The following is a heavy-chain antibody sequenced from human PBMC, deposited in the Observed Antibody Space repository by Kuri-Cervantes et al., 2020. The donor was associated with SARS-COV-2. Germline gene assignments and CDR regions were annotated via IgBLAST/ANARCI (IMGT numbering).Heavy chain of an antibody. CDR2: IGNTDSTT. D-gene: IGHD4-17*01. CDR1: GFTFNSYE. CDR3: ARDLSQYGDPGFDF. V-gene: IGHV3-48*03. Sequence: GESPKISCAASGFTFNSYEMNWVRQAPGKGLEWLSYIGNTDSTTYYADSVKGRFTISRDNAKNLLYLQMNSLRAEDTALYYCARDLSQYGDPGFDFWGQGTLVTVSS. J-gene: IGHJ4*02.